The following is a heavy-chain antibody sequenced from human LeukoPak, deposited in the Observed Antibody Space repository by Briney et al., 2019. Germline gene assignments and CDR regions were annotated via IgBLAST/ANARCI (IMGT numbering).Heavy chain of an antibody. Sequence: SESLSLTCTVSGGSIGSYYWSWIRQPPGKGQDWIGYIYYSGSTSYNPSLKSRVTISVDTSNDQFSLRLTSVTAADTAVYYCARGDSSSWYYFDYWGQGTLVTVSS. CDR3: ARGDSSSWYYFDY. D-gene: IGHD6-13*01. CDR2: IYYSGST. V-gene: IGHV4-59*01. CDR1: GGSIGSYY. J-gene: IGHJ4*02.